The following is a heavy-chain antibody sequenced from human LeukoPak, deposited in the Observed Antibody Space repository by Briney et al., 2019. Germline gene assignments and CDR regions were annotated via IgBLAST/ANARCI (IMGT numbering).Heavy chain of an antibody. CDR3: ARGDYGDYGDFYYYGLYV. Sequence: SVKVSCKASGGTFSSYAISWVRQAPGQGLEWMGGIIPIFGTANYAQKFQGRVTITTDESTSTAYMELSSLRSEDTAVYYCARGDYGDYGDFYYYGLYVWGQGTTVTVSS. J-gene: IGHJ6*02. D-gene: IGHD4-17*01. CDR1: GGTFSSYA. V-gene: IGHV1-69*05. CDR2: IIPIFGTA.